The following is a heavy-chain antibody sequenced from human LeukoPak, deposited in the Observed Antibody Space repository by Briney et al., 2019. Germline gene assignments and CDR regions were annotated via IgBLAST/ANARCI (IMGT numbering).Heavy chain of an antibody. J-gene: IGHJ5*02. Sequence: SETLSLTCAVSGYSISSGYYWGWIRQPPGKGLEWIGSIYHSGSTYYNPSLKSRVTISVDTSKNQFSLKLTSVTAADTAVYYCAREGTSGTNWFDPWGQGPLVTVSS. CDR2: IYHSGST. V-gene: IGHV4-38-2*02. CDR1: GYSISSGYY. CDR3: AREGTSGTNWFDP. D-gene: IGHD3-10*01.